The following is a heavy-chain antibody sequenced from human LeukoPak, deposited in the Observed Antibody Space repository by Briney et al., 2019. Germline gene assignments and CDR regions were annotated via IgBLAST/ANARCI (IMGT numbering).Heavy chain of an antibody. J-gene: IGHJ4*02. Sequence: GGSLRLSCAASGITLSSYGMHWVRQAPGKGLEWVSYISSSSSTIYYADSVKGRFTISRDNAKNSLYLKINSLRAEDTAVYYCASILGYCSSTSCYPYWGQGTLVTVSS. D-gene: IGHD2-2*01. CDR3: ASILGYCSSTSCYPY. CDR1: GITLSSYG. CDR2: ISSSSSTI. V-gene: IGHV3-48*01.